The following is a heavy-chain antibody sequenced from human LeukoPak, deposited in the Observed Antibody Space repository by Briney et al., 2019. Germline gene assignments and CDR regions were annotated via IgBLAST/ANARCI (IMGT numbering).Heavy chain of an antibody. CDR3: ARGRGYGAYDWNDY. Sequence: QPGGSLRLSCSGSGFPVSNNYMTWVRQASGKGLEWVSVIHSGGATYYADSVKGRFTISRDSSKNTLYLQMNNLRAEDTAVYYCARGRGYGAYDWNDYWGQGTLVTVSS. J-gene: IGHJ4*02. CDR1: GFPVSNNY. CDR2: IHSGGAT. V-gene: IGHV3-53*01. D-gene: IGHD5-12*01.